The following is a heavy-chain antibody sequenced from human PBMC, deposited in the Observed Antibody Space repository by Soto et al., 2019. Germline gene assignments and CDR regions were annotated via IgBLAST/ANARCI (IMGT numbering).Heavy chain of an antibody. Sequence: GGSLRLSCAASGFTFSSYSMNWVRQAPGKGRDWVSSIISSSSSIYYEDSVKGRFTISRDNAKNSLYLQMNSLRAEDTAVYYCARYGTYGDYNNWFDPWGQGTLVTVSS. CDR2: IISSSSSI. CDR1: GFTFSSYS. J-gene: IGHJ5*02. CDR3: ARYGTYGDYNNWFDP. V-gene: IGHV3-21*01. D-gene: IGHD4-17*01.